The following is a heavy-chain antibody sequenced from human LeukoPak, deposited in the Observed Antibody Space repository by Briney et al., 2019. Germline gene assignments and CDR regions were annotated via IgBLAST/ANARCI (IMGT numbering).Heavy chain of an antibody. CDR2: IWYDGSNK. D-gene: IGHD3-16*02. J-gene: IGHJ5*02. CDR1: GFTFSSYG. CDR3: ARKMRGSYRHNWFDP. Sequence: GRSLRLSCAASGFTFSSYGMHWVRQAPGKGLEWVAVIWYDGSNKYYADSVKGRFTISRDNSKNTLYLQMNSLRAEDTAVYYCARKMRGSYRHNWFDPWGQGTLVTVSS. V-gene: IGHV3-33*01.